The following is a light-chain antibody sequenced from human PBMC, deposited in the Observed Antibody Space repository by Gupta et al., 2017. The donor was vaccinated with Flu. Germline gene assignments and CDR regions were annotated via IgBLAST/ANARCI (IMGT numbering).Light chain of an antibody. Sequence: ASLSVSPEASATLPCRVCHSIRSNLDWYQQKPSQAPRPLIYGVSTRSTGITARFRGSWSGIDFTLTISRLQAEDFAFYSCQQYNSWPHLTFGQGTRLEIK. CDR1: HSIRSN. J-gene: IGKJ5*01. V-gene: IGKV3-15*01. CDR2: GVS. CDR3: QQYNSWPHLT.